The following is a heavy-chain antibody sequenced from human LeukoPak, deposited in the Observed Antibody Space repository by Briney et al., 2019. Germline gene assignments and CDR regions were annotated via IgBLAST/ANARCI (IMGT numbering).Heavy chain of an antibody. V-gene: IGHV3-74*01. Sequence: PGGSLRLSCAVTGFNLRTYWIHWVRHSPGRGLGWVARINGEGSRISYADSVRGRFTISRDNAKNTAYLQMNSLRAEDTALYYCARDPGYYYYGMDVWGQGTTVVVSS. J-gene: IGHJ6*02. CDR1: GFNLRTYW. CDR2: INGEGSRI. CDR3: ARDPGYYYYGMDV.